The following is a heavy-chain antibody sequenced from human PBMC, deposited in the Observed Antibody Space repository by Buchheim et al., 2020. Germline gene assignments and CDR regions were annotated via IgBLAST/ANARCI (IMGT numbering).Heavy chain of an antibody. V-gene: IGHV3-30-3*01. J-gene: IGHJ4*02. CDR3: AGDDYGDSHYSSYFDY. CDR2: ISYDGSNK. D-gene: IGHD4-17*01. Sequence: QVQLVESGGGVVQPGRSLRLSCAASGFTFSSYAMHWVRQAPGKGLEWVAVISYDGSNKYYADSVKGRFTISRDNSKNTLYLQMNSLRAEDTAVYYCAGDDYGDSHYSSYFDYWGQGTL. CDR1: GFTFSSYA.